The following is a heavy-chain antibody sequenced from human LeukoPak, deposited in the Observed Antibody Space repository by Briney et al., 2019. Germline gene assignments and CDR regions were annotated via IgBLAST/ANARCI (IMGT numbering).Heavy chain of an antibody. V-gene: IGHV3-21*06. D-gene: IGHD1-14*01. CDR2: IGPTGSDR. Sequence: GGSLRLSCAASGFTFSSYAMSWVRQAPGKGLEWVASIGPTGSDRYHADSIKGRFTNSRDNANNFLYLQMNSLRAEDTAVYYCATETNGRHYDYWGQGTLLTVSS. CDR3: ATETNGRHYDY. J-gene: IGHJ4*02. CDR1: GFTFSSYA.